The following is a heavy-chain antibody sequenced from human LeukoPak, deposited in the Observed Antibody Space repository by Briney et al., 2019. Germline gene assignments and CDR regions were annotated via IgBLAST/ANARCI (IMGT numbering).Heavy chain of an antibody. CDR3: AREGGNSSGWYWDYYFDY. CDR2: TYYRSKWYN. V-gene: IGHV6-1*01. Sequence: SQTLSLTCAISGDSASTNSVTWNWIRQSPSRGLEWLGRTYYRSKWYNDYALSVEGRITINPDTSKNHFSLQLNSVTPEDTAVYYCAREGGNSSGWYWDYYFDYWGQGTLVSVSS. J-gene: IGHJ4*02. D-gene: IGHD6-19*01. CDR1: GDSASTNSVT.